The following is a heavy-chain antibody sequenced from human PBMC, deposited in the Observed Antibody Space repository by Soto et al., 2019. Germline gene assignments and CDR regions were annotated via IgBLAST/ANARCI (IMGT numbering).Heavy chain of an antibody. D-gene: IGHD3-3*01. CDR2: IWYDGSNK. Sequence: GGSLRVSCAASGFTFSSYGMHWVRQAPCKGLEWVAVIWYDGSNKYYADSVKGRFTISRDNSKNTLYLQMNSLRAEDTAVYYCASDSNYDFWSGSPDYWGQGPLVTVSS. J-gene: IGHJ4*02. CDR1: GFTFSSYG. V-gene: IGHV3-33*01. CDR3: ASDSNYDFWSGSPDY.